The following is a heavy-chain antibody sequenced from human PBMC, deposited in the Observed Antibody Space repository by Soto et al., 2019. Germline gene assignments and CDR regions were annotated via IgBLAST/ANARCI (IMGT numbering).Heavy chain of an antibody. V-gene: IGHV4-4*07. CDR3: ARGMNPQDY. Sequence: PSETLSLTCTVSGGSISTYYWSWIRQPAGKGLEWIGRIDTSGNTNYNPSLKSRVTMAIDTSKNQFSLSLASVAAADTAMYYCARGMNPQDYWGQGTLVTVSS. J-gene: IGHJ4*02. CDR1: GGSISTYY. CDR2: IDTSGNT. D-gene: IGHD6-13*01.